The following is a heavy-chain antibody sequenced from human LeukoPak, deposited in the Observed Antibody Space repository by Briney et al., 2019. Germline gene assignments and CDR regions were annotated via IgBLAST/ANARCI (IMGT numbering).Heavy chain of an antibody. Sequence: PVASVKVSCKASGYTFTGYYMHWVRQALGQGLEWMGWINPNSGGTNYAQKFQGRVTMTRDTSISTAYMELSRLRSDDTAVYYCARDGFGELLSYNWFDPWGQGTLVTVSS. CDR2: INPNSGGT. J-gene: IGHJ5*02. CDR1: GYTFTGYY. V-gene: IGHV1-2*02. D-gene: IGHD3-10*01. CDR3: ARDGFGELLSYNWFDP.